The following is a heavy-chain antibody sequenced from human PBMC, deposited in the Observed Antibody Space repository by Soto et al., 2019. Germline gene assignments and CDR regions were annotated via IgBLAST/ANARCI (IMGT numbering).Heavy chain of an antibody. V-gene: IGHV1-2*02. D-gene: IGHD6-19*01. Sequence: ASVKVSCKASGYTFTGYYMHCVRQAPGQGLEWMGWINPNSGGTNYAQKFQGRVTMTRDTSISTAYMELSRLRSDDTAVYYCARASLTVAGSLDYWSQGTLVTVSS. CDR3: ARASLTVAGSLDY. J-gene: IGHJ4*02. CDR1: GYTFTGYY. CDR2: INPNSGGT.